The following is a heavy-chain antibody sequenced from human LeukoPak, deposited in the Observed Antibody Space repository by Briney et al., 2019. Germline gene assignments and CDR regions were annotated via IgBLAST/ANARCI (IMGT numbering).Heavy chain of an antibody. CDR1: GFTFSDYY. J-gene: IGHJ6*03. CDR2: ISSSGSTI. V-gene: IGHV3-11*04. CDR3: ARRTNYYYMDV. Sequence: GGSLRLSCAASGFTFSDYYMSWIRQAPGKGLEWVSYISSSGSTIFYADSVKGRFTISRDNAKNSLYLQMNSLRAEDTAVYYCARRTNYYYMDVWGKGTTVTVSS.